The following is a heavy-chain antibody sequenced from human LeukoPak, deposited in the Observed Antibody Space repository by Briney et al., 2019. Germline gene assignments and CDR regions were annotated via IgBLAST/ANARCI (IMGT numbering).Heavy chain of an antibody. CDR3: ARDFDY. CDR1: GFTLSSYE. J-gene: IGHJ4*02. CDR2: INSDGSST. Sequence: GGSLRLSCIVSGFTLSSYEMTWFRQAPGKGLEWVSRINSDGSSTSYADSVKGRFTISRDNAKNTLYLQMNSLRAEDTAVYYCARDFDYWGQGTLVTVSS. V-gene: IGHV3-74*01.